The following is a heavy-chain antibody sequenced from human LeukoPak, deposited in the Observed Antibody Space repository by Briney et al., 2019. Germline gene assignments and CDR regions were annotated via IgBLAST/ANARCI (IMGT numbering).Heavy chain of an antibody. CDR3: ARGRYNWKWVYYFDY. CDR1: GGSISSHY. CDR2: IYYSGST. J-gene: IGHJ4*02. V-gene: IGHV4-59*11. D-gene: IGHD1-1*01. Sequence: PSETLSLTCTVSGGSISSHYWSWIRQPPGKGLEWIGYIYYSGSTNYNPSLKSRVTISVDTSKNQFSLKLSSVTAADTAAYYCARGRYNWKWVYYFDYWGQGTLVTVSS.